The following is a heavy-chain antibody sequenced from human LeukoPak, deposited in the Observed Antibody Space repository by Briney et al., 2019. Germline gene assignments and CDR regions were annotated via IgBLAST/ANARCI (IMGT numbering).Heavy chain of an antibody. CDR2: IDWDDDK. J-gene: IGHJ6*02. Sequence: SGPTLVNPTQTLTLTCTFSGFSLSTSGMRASWIRQPPGKALEWLARIDWDDDKFYSTPLKTRLTISKDTSKNQVVLTMTNMDPVDTATYYCAASIVGYYYYGMDVWGQGTTVTVSS. V-gene: IGHV2-70*04. CDR1: GFSLSTSGMR. D-gene: IGHD3-22*01. CDR3: AASIVGYYYYGMDV.